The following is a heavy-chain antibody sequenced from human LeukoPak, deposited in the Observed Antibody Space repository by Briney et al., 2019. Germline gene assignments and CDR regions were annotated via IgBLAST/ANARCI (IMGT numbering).Heavy chain of an antibody. J-gene: IGHJ3*02. V-gene: IGHV3-30-3*01. Sequence: GGSLRLSCAASGFTFSNYTLHWVRQAPGKGLEWVAVISYDGSNKYYADSVKGRFTISRDNSENTLYLQTNSLRAEDTAVYYCVLTVVNAFDIWGQGTLVTVSS. CDR1: GFTFSNYT. CDR3: VLTVVNAFDI. CDR2: ISYDGSNK. D-gene: IGHD2-21*02.